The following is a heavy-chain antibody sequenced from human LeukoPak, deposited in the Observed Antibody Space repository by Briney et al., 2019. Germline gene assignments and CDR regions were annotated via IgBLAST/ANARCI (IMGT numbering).Heavy chain of an antibody. CDR3: ARDRANWGRGEFDY. V-gene: IGHV1-2*06. J-gene: IGHJ4*02. CDR1: GYTFTGYY. D-gene: IGHD7-27*01. Sequence: ASVKVSCKASGYTFTGYYMHWVRQAPGQGLEWMGRINPNSGGTNYAQKFQGRVTMTRDTSICTAYMELSRLRSDDTAVYYCARDRANWGRGEFDYWGQGTLVTVSS. CDR2: INPNSGGT.